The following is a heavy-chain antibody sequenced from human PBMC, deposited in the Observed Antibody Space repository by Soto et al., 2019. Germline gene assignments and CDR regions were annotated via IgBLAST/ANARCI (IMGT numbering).Heavy chain of an antibody. CDR2: ISAHNGIT. D-gene: IGHD1-1*01. J-gene: IGHJ4*02. V-gene: IGHV1-18*01. Sequence: QVHLVQSGAEVKKPGASVKVSCKGSGYGFTTYGITWVRQAPGQGLEWMAWISAHNGITNYAQKPQGRVTVTRGPSTSTAYMELRGPRSDDTAVYYCARGRYGDYWGQGALVTVSS. CDR3: ARGRYGDY. CDR1: GYGFTTYG.